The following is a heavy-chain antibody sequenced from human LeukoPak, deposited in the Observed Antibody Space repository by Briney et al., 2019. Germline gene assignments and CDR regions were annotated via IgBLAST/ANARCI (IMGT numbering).Heavy chain of an antibody. CDR2: VDPDDGET. J-gene: IGHJ6*03. D-gene: IGHD1-26*01. Sequence: ASVKVSCKVSGYTLTELSMHWVRQAPGKGLEWMGGVDPDDGETIYAQKFQGRVTMTEDTSTDTAYMELSSLRSEDTAVYYCATEGREVGATTTYYYYYMDVWGKGTTVTVSS. CDR1: GYTLTELS. CDR3: ATEGREVGATTTYYYYYMDV. V-gene: IGHV1-24*01.